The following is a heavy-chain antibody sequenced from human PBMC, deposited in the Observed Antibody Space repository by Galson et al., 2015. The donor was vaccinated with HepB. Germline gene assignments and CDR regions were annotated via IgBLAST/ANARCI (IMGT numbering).Heavy chain of an antibody. Sequence: SVKVSCKASGGTFSSYAISWVRQAPGQGLEWMGRIIPILGIANYAQKFQGRVTITADKSTSTAYMELSSLRSEDTAVYYCVRDHLSSWFDPWGQGTLVTVSS. V-gene: IGHV1-69*04. J-gene: IGHJ5*02. CDR3: VRDHLSSWFDP. CDR1: GGTFSSYA. CDR2: IIPILGIA.